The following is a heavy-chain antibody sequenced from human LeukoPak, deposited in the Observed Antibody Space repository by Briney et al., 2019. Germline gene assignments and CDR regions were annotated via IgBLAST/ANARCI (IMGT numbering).Heavy chain of an antibody. V-gene: IGHV4-39*07. CDR1: GGSISSSSYY. CDR2: IYYSGST. Sequence: SETLSLTCTVSGGSISSSSYYWGWIRQPPGKGLEWIGSIYYSGSTYYNPSLKSRVTISVDTSKNQFSLKLSSVTAADTAVYYCARDPWAQGNNWFDPWGQGTLVTVSS. J-gene: IGHJ5*02. CDR3: ARDPWAQGNNWFDP.